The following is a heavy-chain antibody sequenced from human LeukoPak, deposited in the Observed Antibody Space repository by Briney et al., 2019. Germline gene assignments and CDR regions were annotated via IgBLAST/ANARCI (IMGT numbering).Heavy chain of an antibody. Sequence: GGSLRLSCAASGFTFSSYAMSWVRQAPGKGLEWVSAISGSGGSTYYADSVKGRFTISRDNSKNTLYLQMNSLRAEDTAVYCCAKVLSASRRNHVRDYWGQGTLVTVSS. D-gene: IGHD1-14*01. CDR1: GFTFSSYA. J-gene: IGHJ4*02. CDR3: AKVLSASRRNHVRDY. CDR2: ISGSGGST. V-gene: IGHV3-23*01.